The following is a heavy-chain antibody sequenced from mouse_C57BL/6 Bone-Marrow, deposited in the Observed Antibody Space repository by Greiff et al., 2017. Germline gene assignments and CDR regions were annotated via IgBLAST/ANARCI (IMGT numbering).Heavy chain of an antibody. D-gene: IGHD1-1*02. Sequence: QVQLQQSGAELVRPGASVKLSCKASGYTFTSYGISWVKQRTGQGLEWIGEIYPRSGNTYYNEKFKGKATLTADKSSSTAYMELRSLTSEDSAVYYCARVVYPYYFDYWGQGTTLTVSS. J-gene: IGHJ2*01. CDR2: IYPRSGNT. CDR1: GYTFTSYG. V-gene: IGHV1-81*01. CDR3: ARVVYPYYFDY.